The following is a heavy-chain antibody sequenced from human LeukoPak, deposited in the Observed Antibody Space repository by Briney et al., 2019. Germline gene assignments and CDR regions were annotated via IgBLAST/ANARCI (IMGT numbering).Heavy chain of an antibody. Sequence: GGSLRLSCAASGFTFSSYAMYWVRQAPGKGLEWVAVISYDGSNKYYADSVKGRFTISRDNSKNTLFLQMNSLRAEDTAVYYCSRGLGMYYFDYWGQGTLVTVST. D-gene: IGHD1-26*01. J-gene: IGHJ4*02. CDR1: GFTFSSYA. V-gene: IGHV3-30-3*01. CDR3: SRGLGMYYFDY. CDR2: ISYDGSNK.